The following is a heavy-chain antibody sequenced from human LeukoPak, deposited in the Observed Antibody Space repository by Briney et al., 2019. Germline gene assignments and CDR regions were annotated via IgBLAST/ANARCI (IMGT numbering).Heavy chain of an antibody. CDR2: ISYDGSNK. Sequence: GGSLRLSCAASGFTSSSYAMHWVRQAPGKGLEWVAVISYDGSNKYYADSVKGRFTISRDNSKNTLYLQMNSLRAEDTAVYYCARDRPRDLTMIVVVITTPDYWGQGTLVTVSS. D-gene: IGHD3-22*01. J-gene: IGHJ4*02. CDR1: GFTSSSYA. CDR3: ARDRPRDLTMIVVVITTPDY. V-gene: IGHV3-30*04.